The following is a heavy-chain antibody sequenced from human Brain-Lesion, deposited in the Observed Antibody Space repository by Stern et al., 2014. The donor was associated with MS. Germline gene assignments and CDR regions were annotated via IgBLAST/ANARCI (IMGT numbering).Heavy chain of an antibody. CDR1: GGSVSSTSYA. CDR2: IYYSGNT. V-gene: IGHV4-39*01. J-gene: IGHJ5*02. CDR3: AGEEDIRYCSGGSCTGNWFDP. D-gene: IGHD2-15*01. Sequence: QLVESGPGLVKPSETLSLTCTVAGGSVSSTSYAWAWIRQPPGKGLEWIGTIYYSGNTYYSPSLKSRLTISLDPPKNQSSRQLRSVTAADTAVYYCAGEEDIRYCSGGSCTGNWFDPWGQGTLVTVSS.